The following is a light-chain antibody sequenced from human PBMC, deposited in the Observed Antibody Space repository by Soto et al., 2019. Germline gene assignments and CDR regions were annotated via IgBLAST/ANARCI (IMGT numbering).Light chain of an antibody. Sequence: QSALTQPPSASGSPGPSVTIACTGTSSDVGGYNYVSWYQQHPGKAPKLMIYEVSKRPSGVPDRFSGSKSGNTASLTVSGLQAEDEADYYCSSYAGSNNLVVFGGGTEVTVL. V-gene: IGLV2-8*01. CDR1: SSDVGGYNY. CDR2: EVS. J-gene: IGLJ2*01. CDR3: SSYAGSNNLVV.